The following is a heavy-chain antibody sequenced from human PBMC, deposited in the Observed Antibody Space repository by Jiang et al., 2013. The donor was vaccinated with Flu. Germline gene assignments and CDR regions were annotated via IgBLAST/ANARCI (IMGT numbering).Heavy chain of an antibody. J-gene: IGHJ4*02. D-gene: IGHD5-18*01. CDR2: IIPIYGTT. V-gene: IGHV1-69*01. CDR1: GGTFSGYS. CDR3: ARDQGLGYTYGYGPFDY. Sequence: SVKVSCRASGGTFSGYSFSWVRQAPGQGLEWMGGIIPIYGTTQYAQKFQGRVTITADESTSTTYMDLRSLTSEDTAVFYCARDQGLGYTYGYGPFDYWGQGTLITVSS.